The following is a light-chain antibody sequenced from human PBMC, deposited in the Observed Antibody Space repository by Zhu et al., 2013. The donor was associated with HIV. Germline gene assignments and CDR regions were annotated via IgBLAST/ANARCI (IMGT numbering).Light chain of an antibody. J-gene: IGKJ2*01. V-gene: IGKV3-20*01. Sequence: ENVLTQSPATLSLSPGERATLSCRASQSVSRNFLAWYQQKPGRAPRLLIYGASNRATGIPARFSGSGSGTDFTLTISRLEPEDFAVYYCQQYGSSVYTFGQGTKLEIK. CDR3: QQYGSSVYT. CDR2: GAS. CDR1: QSVSRNF.